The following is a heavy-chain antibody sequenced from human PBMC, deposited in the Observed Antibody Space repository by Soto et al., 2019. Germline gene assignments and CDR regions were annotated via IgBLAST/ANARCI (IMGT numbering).Heavy chain of an antibody. CDR3: ARASYDFWSGYYTHDAFDI. CDR1: GYSFTSYW. D-gene: IGHD3-3*01. J-gene: IGHJ3*02. Sequence: GQSLKISCKGSGYSFTSYWIGWVRQMPGKGLEWMGIIYPGDSDTRYSPSFQGQVTISADKSISTAYLQWSSLKASDTAMYYCARASYDFWSGYYTHDAFDIWGQGTMVTV. CDR2: IYPGDSDT. V-gene: IGHV5-51*01.